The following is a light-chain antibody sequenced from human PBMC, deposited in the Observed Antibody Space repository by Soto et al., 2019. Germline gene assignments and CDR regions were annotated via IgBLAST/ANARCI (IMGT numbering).Light chain of an antibody. CDR2: GAS. CDR3: QQYGGSPRT. J-gene: IGKJ2*01. CDR1: QSVNNNG. Sequence: EIVLTQSPGTLSLSPGERATLSCRASQSVNNNGLAWYQQKPGQAPRLLIYGASSRATGIPDQFRGSGSGTDFTLTISRLEPEDVAVYYCQQYGGSPRTCGQGTKLEIK. V-gene: IGKV3-20*01.